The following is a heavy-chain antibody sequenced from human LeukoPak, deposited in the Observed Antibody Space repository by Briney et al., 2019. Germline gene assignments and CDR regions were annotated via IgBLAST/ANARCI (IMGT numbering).Heavy chain of an antibody. CDR1: GFRFNMYW. D-gene: IGHD4/OR15-4a*01. CDR3: ARDTLGEGEDANYAVYYFDY. CDR2: IKQDGNEK. V-gene: IGHV3-7*01. J-gene: IGHJ4*02. Sequence: GGSLRLSCAASGFRFNMYWMSWVRQAPGKGLEWVANIKQDGNEKYYADSVKGRFTISRDNGKNSLDLQMNSLRADDTAVYYCARDTLGEGEDANYAVYYFDYWGQGTVVTVSS.